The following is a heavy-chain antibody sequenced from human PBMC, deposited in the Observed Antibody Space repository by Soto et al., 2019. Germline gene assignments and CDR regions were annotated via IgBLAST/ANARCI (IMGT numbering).Heavy chain of an antibody. J-gene: IGHJ6*02. CDR1: GFTFSSYG. D-gene: IGHD3-10*01. Sequence: QVQLVESGGGVVQPGRSLRLSCAASGFTFSSYGMHWVRQAPGKGLEWVAVISYDGSNKYYADSVKGRFTISRDNSKNTLYLKMNSLRAEDTAVYYCAMDQLRGVRGVITYYYGMDVWGQGPTVTVSS. CDR2: ISYDGSNK. V-gene: IGHV3-30*03. CDR3: AMDQLRGVRGVITYYYGMDV.